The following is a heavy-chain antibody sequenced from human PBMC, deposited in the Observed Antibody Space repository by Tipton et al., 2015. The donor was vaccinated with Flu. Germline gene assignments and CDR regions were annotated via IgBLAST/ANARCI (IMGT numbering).Heavy chain of an antibody. CDR3: ARAQYYGSGSYYYYYYGMDV. D-gene: IGHD3-10*01. CDR1: GFTFSSYW. Sequence: SLRLSCTASGFTFSSYWMSWVRQAPGKGLEWVANIKQDGSEKYYVDSVKGRFTISRDNAKNSLYLQMNTLRAEDTAVYYCARAQYYGSGSYYYYYYGMDVWGQGTTVTVSS. J-gene: IGHJ6*02. CDR2: IKQDGSEK. V-gene: IGHV3-7*01.